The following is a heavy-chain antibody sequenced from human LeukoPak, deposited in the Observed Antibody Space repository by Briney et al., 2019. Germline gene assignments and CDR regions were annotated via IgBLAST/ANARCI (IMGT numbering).Heavy chain of an antibody. CDR2: ISWNSGNI. D-gene: IGHD3-22*01. CDR1: GFTFDDYA. V-gene: IGHV3-9*01. Sequence: GGSLRLSCAASGFTFDDYAMHWVRQAPGKGLEWVSGISWNSGNIGYADSVKGRFTISRDNAKNSLYLQMNSLRAEDTALYYCAKDNNPYDSSGYPYNWGQGTLVTVSS. CDR3: AKDNNPYDSSGYPYN. J-gene: IGHJ4*02.